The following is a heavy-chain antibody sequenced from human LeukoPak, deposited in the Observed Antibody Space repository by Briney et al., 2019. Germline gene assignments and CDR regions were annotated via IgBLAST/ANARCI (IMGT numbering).Heavy chain of an antibody. CDR2: IYHSGST. CDR1: GYSISSGYY. CDR3: ARRIVAKQQLVRGWGAFDI. Sequence: SETLSLTCTVSGYSISSGYYWGWIRQPPGKGLEWIGTIYHSGSTYYNPSLKSRVTISVDTSKNQFSLKLSSVTAADTAVYYCARRIVAKQQLVRGWGAFDIWGQGTMVTVSS. J-gene: IGHJ3*02. D-gene: IGHD6-13*01. V-gene: IGHV4-38-2*02.